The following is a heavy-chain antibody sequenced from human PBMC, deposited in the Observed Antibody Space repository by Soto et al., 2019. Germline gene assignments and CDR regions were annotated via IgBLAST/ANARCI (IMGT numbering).Heavy chain of an antibody. CDR3: ARELSGWYYFDY. J-gene: IGHJ4*02. CDR1: GGSISSGGYY. Sequence: PWETLYLTXTVSGGSISSGGYYGSWIRQHPGKGLEWIGYIYYSGSTYYNPSLKSRVTISVDTSKNQYSLKLSSVTAADTPVYYCARELSGWYYFDYWGQGTLVTVSS. D-gene: IGHD6-19*01. V-gene: IGHV4-31*02. CDR2: IYYSGST.